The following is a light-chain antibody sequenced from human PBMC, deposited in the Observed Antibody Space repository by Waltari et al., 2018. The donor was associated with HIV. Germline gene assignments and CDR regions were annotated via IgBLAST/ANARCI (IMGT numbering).Light chain of an antibody. CDR3: ASWDDSLNGVI. Sequence: QSVLTQPPSASGTPGQRVTISCSGSTSNIGTRPVNWYQQLAGSAPKLLIYRSGLRPSGVPDRFSGSKSATSASLAISGLQSEDEATYYCASWDDSLNGVIFGGGTELTVL. J-gene: IGLJ2*01. V-gene: IGLV1-44*01. CDR1: TSNIGTRP. CDR2: RSG.